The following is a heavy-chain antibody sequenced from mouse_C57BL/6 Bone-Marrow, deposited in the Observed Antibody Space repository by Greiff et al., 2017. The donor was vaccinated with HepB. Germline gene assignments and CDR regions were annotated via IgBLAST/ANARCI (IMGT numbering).Heavy chain of an antibody. J-gene: IGHJ1*03. Sequence: VQLQQSGAELMRPGASVKLSCKATGYTFTGYWIEWVKQRPGHGLEWIGEILPGSGSTNYNEKFKGKATFTAYTSSNTAYMQLSSLTTEDAAIYYCSREGPNGSSYGYFDVWGTGTTVTVSS. CDR3: SREGPNGSSYGYFDV. CDR2: ILPGSGST. V-gene: IGHV1-9*01. CDR1: GYTFTGYW. D-gene: IGHD1-1*01.